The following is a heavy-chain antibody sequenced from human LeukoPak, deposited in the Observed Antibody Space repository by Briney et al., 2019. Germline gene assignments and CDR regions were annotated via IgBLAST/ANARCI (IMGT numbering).Heavy chain of an antibody. CDR2: IYYSGST. V-gene: IGHV4-59*01. D-gene: IGHD5-24*01. CDR3: AIEVEISTITPLN. CDR1: GGSISSYY. Sequence: SETLSLTCSVSGGSISSYYWTWIRQPPGKGLEWIGYIYYSGSTNYNPSLKSRVTVSVDTSTNQFSLKLSSVTAADTAVYYCAIEVEISTITPLNWGQGTLVTVPS. J-gene: IGHJ4*02.